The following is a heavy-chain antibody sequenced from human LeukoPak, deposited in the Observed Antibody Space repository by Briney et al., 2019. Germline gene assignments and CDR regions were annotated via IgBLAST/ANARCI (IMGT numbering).Heavy chain of an antibody. CDR3: AGGMRRNAFDI. J-gene: IGHJ3*02. CDR2: IYHSGST. Sequence: SETLSLTCTVSGYSISSGYYWGWIRQPPGKGLEWIGSIYHSGSTYYNPSLKSRVTISVDTSKNQFSLKLSSVTAADTAVYYCAGGMRRNAFDIWGQGTMVTVSS. D-gene: IGHD2-8*01. V-gene: IGHV4-38-2*02. CDR1: GYSISSGYY.